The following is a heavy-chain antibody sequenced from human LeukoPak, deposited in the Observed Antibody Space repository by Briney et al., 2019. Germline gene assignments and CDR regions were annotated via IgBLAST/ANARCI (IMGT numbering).Heavy chain of an antibody. D-gene: IGHD2-2*01. Sequence: ASVKVSCKASGYTFTGYYMNWVRQAPGQGLEWMGWINPNSGGTNYAQKFQGRVTMTRDTSISTAYMELSRLRSDDTAVYYCARVVWDCSSTSCWHGAFDIWGQGTMVTVSS. V-gene: IGHV1-2*02. CDR3: ARVVWDCSSTSCWHGAFDI. CDR2: INPNSGGT. CDR1: GYTFTGYY. J-gene: IGHJ3*02.